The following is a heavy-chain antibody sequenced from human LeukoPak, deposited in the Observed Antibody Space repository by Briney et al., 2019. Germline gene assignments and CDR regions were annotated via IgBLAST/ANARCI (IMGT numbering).Heavy chain of an antibody. V-gene: IGHV4-39*01. J-gene: IGHJ5*02. CDR1: GGSISSSSYY. D-gene: IGHD6-19*01. CDR3: ARQRYGSGWLSDP. Sequence: SETLSLTCTVSGGSISSSSYYWGWIRQPPGKGLEWIGSIYYSGSTYYNPSLKSRVTISVDTSKNQFSLKLSSVTAADTAVYYCARQRYGSGWLSDPWGQGTLVTVSS. CDR2: IYYSGST.